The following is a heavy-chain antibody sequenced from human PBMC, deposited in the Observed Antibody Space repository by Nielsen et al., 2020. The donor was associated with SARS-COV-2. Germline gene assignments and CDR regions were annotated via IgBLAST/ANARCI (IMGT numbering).Heavy chain of an antibody. CDR3: ARGGYNIYDFDY. V-gene: IGHV3-30*03. CDR2: ISYEGSKQ. D-gene: IGHD5-24*01. CDR1: GFSFNNYG. J-gene: IGHJ4*02. Sequence: GESLKISCAASGFSFNNYGMHWVRQAPGKGLEWVAYISYEGSKQFYADSVKGRFTISRDFSKSTLYLQMNSLRAEDTAMYYCARGGYNIYDFDYWCRGTLVTVSS.